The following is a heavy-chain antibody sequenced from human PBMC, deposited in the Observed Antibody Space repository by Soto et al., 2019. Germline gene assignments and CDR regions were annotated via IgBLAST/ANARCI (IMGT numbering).Heavy chain of an antibody. D-gene: IGHD1-26*01. J-gene: IGHJ6*02. CDR3: LWLSEWDHRGDV. CDR1: GGSISGSSY. V-gene: IGHV4-39*01. CDR2: IHSSGTT. Sequence: QLQLQESGPGLVNPSKTLSLTCAVSGGSISGSSYWGWIRQPPGKGLEWIGTIHSSGTTYYDPSLRSRVTISLDTSASQFSLRLTSVTAAETATYYCLWLSEWDHRGDVWGQGTTVTVSS.